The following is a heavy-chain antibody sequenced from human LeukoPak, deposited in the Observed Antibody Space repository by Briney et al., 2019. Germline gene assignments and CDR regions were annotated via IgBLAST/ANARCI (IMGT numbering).Heavy chain of an antibody. CDR2: IIPIFGTA. J-gene: IGHJ6*02. V-gene: IGHV1-69*13. Sequence: SVKVSCKASGGTFSSYAISWVRQAPGQGLEWMGGIIPIFGTANYAQKFQGRVTITADESTSTAYMELSSLRSEDTAVYYCARGLDAPLFYYYYGMDVWGQGTTVTVSS. CDR3: ARGLDAPLFYYYYGMDV. CDR1: GGTFSSYA.